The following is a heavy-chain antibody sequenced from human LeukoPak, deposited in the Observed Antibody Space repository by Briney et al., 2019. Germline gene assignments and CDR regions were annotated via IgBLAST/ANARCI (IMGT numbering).Heavy chain of an antibody. V-gene: IGHV4-59*01. CDR2: VENTGII. D-gene: IGHD5-12*01. CDR3: ARAVGDSGYGRYFDY. CDR1: GDSISTYY. Sequence: PSETQSLTCTLSGDSISTYYWSWIRQPPGKGLEWIGNVENTGIINYNPSLESRVTISVDTSKNQFSLRLSSVTAADTAVYYCARAVGDSGYGRYFDYWGQGTLVTVSS. J-gene: IGHJ4*02.